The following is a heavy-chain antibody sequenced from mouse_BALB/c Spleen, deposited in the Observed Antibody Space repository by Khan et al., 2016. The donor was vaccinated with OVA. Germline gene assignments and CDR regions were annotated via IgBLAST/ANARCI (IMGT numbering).Heavy chain of an antibody. CDR2: INPNNGDS. V-gene: IGHV1S81*02. CDR1: GYTFTRYY. CDR3: ARSGYGNPFAY. J-gene: IGHJ3*01. D-gene: IGHD2-1*01. Sequence: QVQLQQPGAELVKPGTSVKISCKASGYTFTRYYMYWVKQRPGQGLEWIGGINPNNGDSNFNEKFKSKATLTVDKSSSTAYMQPGILTSEDSAVYYCARSGYGNPFAYWGQGTLVTVSA.